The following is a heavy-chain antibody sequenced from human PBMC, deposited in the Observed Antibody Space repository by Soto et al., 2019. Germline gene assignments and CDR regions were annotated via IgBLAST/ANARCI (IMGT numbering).Heavy chain of an antibody. V-gene: IGHV4-59*08. CDR1: GASISSYY. Sequence: QVQLQESGPGLVRPSETLSLTCTVSGASISSYYWPWVRQPPGKGLEWIGYMSNSGSTNYNPSFKRRVTMSVDPSKNQFSLKLSSVTAADTAVYYCVRHATDHRGNAEDGYFDLWGRGTLVTVSS. J-gene: IGHJ2*01. CDR2: MSNSGST. D-gene: IGHD2-15*01. CDR3: VRHATDHRGNAEDGYFDL.